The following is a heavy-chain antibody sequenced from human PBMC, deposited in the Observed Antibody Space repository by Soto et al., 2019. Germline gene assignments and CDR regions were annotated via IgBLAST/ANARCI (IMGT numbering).Heavy chain of an antibody. CDR1: GFTFSSYG. CDR3: ARDVFPVLLWFGESFNGMDV. D-gene: IGHD3-10*01. V-gene: IGHV3-33*01. J-gene: IGHJ6*02. CDR2: IWYDGSNK. Sequence: QVQLVESGGGVVQPGRSLRLSCAASGFTFSSYGMHWVRQAPGKGLEWVAVIWYDGSNKYYADSVKGRFTISRDNSKNTLYLQMNSLRAEDTAVYYCARDVFPVLLWFGESFNGMDVWGQGTTVTVSS.